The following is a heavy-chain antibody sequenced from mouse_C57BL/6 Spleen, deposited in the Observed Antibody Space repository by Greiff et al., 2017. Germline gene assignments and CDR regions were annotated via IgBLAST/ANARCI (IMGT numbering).Heavy chain of an antibody. J-gene: IGHJ3*01. V-gene: IGHV2-9-1*01. CDR1: GFSLTSYA. CDR3: ARNRDYDEGSWFAY. D-gene: IGHD2-4*01. Sequence: HLVESGPGLVAPSQSLSITCTVSGFSLTSYAISWVRQPPGKGLEWLGVIWTGGGTNYNSALKSRLSISKDNSKSQVFLKMNSLQTDDTARYYCARNRDYDEGSWFAYWGQGTLVTVSA. CDR2: IWTGGGT.